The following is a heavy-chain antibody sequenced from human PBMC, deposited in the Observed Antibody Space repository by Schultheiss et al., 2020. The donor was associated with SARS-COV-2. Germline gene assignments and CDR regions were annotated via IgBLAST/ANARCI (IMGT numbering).Heavy chain of an antibody. Sequence: GGSLRLSCAASGFTFSSFSMNWVRQAPGKGLEWVSYISSSSTTIYYADSVKGRSTISRDNAKNSLFLQMNSLRAEDTAVYYCARDQPRNWNSLDYWGQGTLVTVSS. D-gene: IGHD1-1*01. J-gene: IGHJ4*02. CDR1: GFTFSSFS. CDR3: ARDQPRNWNSLDY. CDR2: ISSSSTTI. V-gene: IGHV3-48*01.